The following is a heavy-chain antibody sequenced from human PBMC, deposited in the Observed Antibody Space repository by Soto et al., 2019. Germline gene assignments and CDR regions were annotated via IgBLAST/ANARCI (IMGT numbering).Heavy chain of an antibody. CDR2: IYYSGST. CDR3: ARLTYGSSWYLHFDY. V-gene: IGHV4-59*01. D-gene: IGHD6-13*01. CDR1: GGSISSYY. Sequence: SETLSLTCTVSGGSISSYYWSWIRQPPGKGLEWIGYIYYSGSTNYNPSLKSRVTISVDTSKNQFSLKLSSVTAADTAVYYCARLTYGSSWYLHFDYWGRETLFTVSS. J-gene: IGHJ4*02.